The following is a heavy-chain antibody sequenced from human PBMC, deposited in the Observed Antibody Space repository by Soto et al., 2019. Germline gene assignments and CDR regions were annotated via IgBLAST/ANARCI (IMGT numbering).Heavy chain of an antibody. Sequence: QVQLVQSGAEVKKPGSSVKVSCKASGGTFSSYAISWVRQAPGQGLEWMGGIIPISGTANYAQKFQGRVTITADESTSTAYMELSSLRSEDTAVYYCSRSQGSSTSVDIYYYYCYGMDVWGQGTTFTVSS. CDR3: SRSQGSSTSVDIYYYYCYGMDV. CDR2: IIPISGTA. D-gene: IGHD2-2*01. J-gene: IGHJ6*02. CDR1: GGTFSSYA. V-gene: IGHV1-69*01.